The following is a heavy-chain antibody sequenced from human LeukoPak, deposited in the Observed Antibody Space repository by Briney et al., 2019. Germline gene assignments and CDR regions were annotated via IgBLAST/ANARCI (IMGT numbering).Heavy chain of an antibody. V-gene: IGHV1-69*13. J-gene: IGHJ4*02. CDR3: AREPLGGYDLPDFDY. CDR1: GGTFSSYA. D-gene: IGHD5-12*01. Sequence: SVKVSCKASGGTFSSYAISGVRQAPGQGREWMGGIIPIFGTANYAQKFQGRVTITADESPSTAYMELSSLRSEDTAVYYCAREPLGGYDLPDFDYWGQGTLVTVSS. CDR2: IIPIFGTA.